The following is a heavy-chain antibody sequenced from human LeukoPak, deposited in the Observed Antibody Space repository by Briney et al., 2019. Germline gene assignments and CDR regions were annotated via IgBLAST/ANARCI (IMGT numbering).Heavy chain of an antibody. J-gene: IGHJ4*02. V-gene: IGHV3-23*01. D-gene: IGHD6-19*01. CDR2: ISGSGGST. CDR3: AKDREAVAGTLDY. Sequence: ASVKVSCKASGYTFTSYAMSWVRQAPGKGLEWVSAISGSGGSTYYADSVKGRFTISRDNSKNTLYLQMNSLRAEDTAVYYCAKDREAVAGTLDYWGQGTLVTVSS. CDR1: GYTFTSYA.